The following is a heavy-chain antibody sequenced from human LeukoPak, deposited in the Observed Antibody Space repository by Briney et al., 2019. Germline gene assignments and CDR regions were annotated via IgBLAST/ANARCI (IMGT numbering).Heavy chain of an antibody. V-gene: IGHV4-39*01. J-gene: IGHJ4*02. D-gene: IGHD4-17*01. CDR2: IYHSGNT. Sequence: SETLSLTCTVSGGSITSGNYFWGWIRQPPGKGLEWIGTIYHSGNTYYNPSLESRVTISLDTSKNQFSLKLNSVTAADTAVYYCARHVDYGDRLYWGQGTLVTVSS. CDR1: GGSITSGNYF. CDR3: ARHVDYGDRLY.